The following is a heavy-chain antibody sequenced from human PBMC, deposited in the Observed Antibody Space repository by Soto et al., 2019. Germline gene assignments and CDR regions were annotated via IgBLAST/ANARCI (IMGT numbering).Heavy chain of an antibody. CDR3: GRVVEGATRHTDPDS. V-gene: IGHV4-39*01. D-gene: IGHD2-21*01. J-gene: IGHJ5*01. CDR2: VYHNGGA. CDR1: GVSIHNSHSF. Sequence: SETLSLTCTVSGVSIHNSHSFWAWIRQPPGKGLQFIASVYHNGGAHYNSSLKSRFTISVDTANNQVSLRMRSLTAPDTAFYYCGRVVEGATRHTDPDSWGQGIRVTVPQ.